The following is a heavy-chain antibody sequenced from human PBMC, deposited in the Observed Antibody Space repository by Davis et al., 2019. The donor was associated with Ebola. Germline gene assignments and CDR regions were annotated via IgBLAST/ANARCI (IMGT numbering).Heavy chain of an antibody. CDR2: TYYRSKWYT. CDR1: GDSVSRQSGA. Sequence: SQTLSLTCAIYGDSVSRQSGAWSWIRQSPSRGLEWLGRTYYRSKWYTDYAASVKGRIVINPDTSKNQFSLQLNSVTPEDTAVYYCAREGVAAVGTPFDYWGQGSLVIVSS. V-gene: IGHV6-1*01. CDR3: AREGVAAVGTPFDY. D-gene: IGHD6-13*01. J-gene: IGHJ4*02.